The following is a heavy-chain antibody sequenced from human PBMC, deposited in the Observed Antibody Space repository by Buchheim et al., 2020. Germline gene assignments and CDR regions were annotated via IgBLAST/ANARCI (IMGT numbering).Heavy chain of an antibody. J-gene: IGHJ4*02. CDR2: ISCSSSHI. Sequence: EVQLMESGGGLVNPGGSLRLACAASGFTFSNYNMHWVRQAPGKGLEWVSSISCSSSHIYHADSLGGRITISSDNAQNSLYLQMNSLSAEDTAVYYCARNEAYYDRSGYFLYWGQGT. CDR1: GFTFSNYN. CDR3: ARNEAYYDRSGYFLY. D-gene: IGHD3-22*01. V-gene: IGHV3-21*01.